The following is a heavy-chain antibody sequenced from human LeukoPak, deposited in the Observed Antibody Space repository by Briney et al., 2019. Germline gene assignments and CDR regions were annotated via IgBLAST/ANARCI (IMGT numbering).Heavy chain of an antibody. V-gene: IGHV3-48*03. D-gene: IGHD3-10*01. Sequence: PGGSLRLSCAASGFTFSNFATSWVRQAPGKGLEWVSYISSSGSTIYYADSVKGRFTISRDNAKNSLYLQMNSLRAEDTAVYYCARVRGDVDYWGQGTLVTVSS. J-gene: IGHJ4*02. CDR1: GFTFSNFA. CDR3: ARVRGDVDY. CDR2: ISSSGSTI.